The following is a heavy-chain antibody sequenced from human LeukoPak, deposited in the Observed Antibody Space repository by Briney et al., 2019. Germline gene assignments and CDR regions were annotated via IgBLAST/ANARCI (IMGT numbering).Heavy chain of an antibody. CDR2: IYHSGST. V-gene: IGHV4-38-2*02. D-gene: IGHD3-10*01. Sequence: PSETLSLTCTVSGYSINSGYYWGWIRQPPGKGLEWIGSIYHSGSTYYNPSLKSRVTMSVDTSKNEFSLKMSSVTAADTAVYYCTRDSGTTGEVKFDPWGQGTLVAVSS. CDR1: GYSINSGYY. J-gene: IGHJ5*02. CDR3: TRDSGTTGEVKFDP.